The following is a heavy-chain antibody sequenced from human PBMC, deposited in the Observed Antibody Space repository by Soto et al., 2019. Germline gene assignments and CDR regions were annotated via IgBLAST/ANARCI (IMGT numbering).Heavy chain of an antibody. CDR1: VGSISSGGYS. CDR2: IYHSGST. V-gene: IGHV4-30-2*01. Sequence: PSETLSLTCAFSVGSISSGGYSCSWIRQPPGKGLEWIGYIYHSGSTYYNPSLKSRVTISVDRSKNQFSLRLSSVTAADTAVYYCARDQEGTNWFEPWGQPTRVSVS. CDR3: ARDQEGTNWFEP. J-gene: IGHJ5*02.